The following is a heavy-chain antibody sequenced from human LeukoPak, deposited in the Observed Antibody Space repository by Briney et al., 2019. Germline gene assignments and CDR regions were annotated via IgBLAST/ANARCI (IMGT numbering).Heavy chain of an antibody. V-gene: IGHV1-8*01. D-gene: IGHD6-13*01. CDR1: GYTFTSYD. CDR3: ARLASSSWPLYYYYGMDV. J-gene: IGHJ6*02. CDR2: MNPNSANT. Sequence: ASVKVSCKASGYTFTSYDINWVRQATGQGLEWMGWMNPNSANTGYAQKFQGRVTMTRSTSISTAYMELSSLRSDDTAVYYCARLASSSWPLYYYYGMDVWGQGTTVTVSS.